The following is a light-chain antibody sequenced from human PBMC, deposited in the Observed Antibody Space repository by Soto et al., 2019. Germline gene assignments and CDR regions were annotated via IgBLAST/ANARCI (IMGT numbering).Light chain of an antibody. CDR1: QSISSY. CDR3: QQSYSTPIT. Sequence: DIHMTHSPSSLSASLVDRVTSTCRASQSISSYLNWYQQKPGKAPKLLIYAASSLQSGVPSRFSGSGSGTDFTLTISSLQPEDFATYYCQQSYSTPITFGQGTRLEIK. CDR2: AAS. V-gene: IGKV1-39*01. J-gene: IGKJ5*01.